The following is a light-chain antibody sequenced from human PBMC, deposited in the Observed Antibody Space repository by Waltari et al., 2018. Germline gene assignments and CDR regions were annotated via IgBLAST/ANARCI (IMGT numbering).Light chain of an antibody. CDR1: QGINTA. Sequence: IQLTQSPSSLSASLGDRVTITCRASQGINTALAWYQQKPGKAPNLLIYDASNLESGVPARFSGSGSGTDFSLTISSIQPEDFATYYCQQFISYPRTFGGGTKVEIK. V-gene: IGKV1-13*02. CDR3: QQFISYPRT. CDR2: DAS. J-gene: IGKJ4*01.